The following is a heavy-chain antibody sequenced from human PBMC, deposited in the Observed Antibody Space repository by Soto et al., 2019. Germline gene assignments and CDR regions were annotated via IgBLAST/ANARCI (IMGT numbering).Heavy chain of an antibody. D-gene: IGHD2-15*01. V-gene: IGHV4-61*01. CDR2: IYYSGST. CDR3: AKGYCSGGSCHGFDY. Sequence: PSETLSLTCTVSGGSVSSGSYYWSWIRQPPGKGLEWIGYIYYSGSTNYNPSLKTRLTISLDTSKNQFSLKLSSVTAADTAVYYCAKGYCSGGSCHGFDYWGQGTLVTVSS. J-gene: IGHJ4*02. CDR1: GGSVSSGSYY.